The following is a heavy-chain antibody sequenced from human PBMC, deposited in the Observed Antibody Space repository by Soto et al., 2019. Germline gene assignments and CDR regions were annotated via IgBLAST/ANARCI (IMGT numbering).Heavy chain of an antibody. CDR1: GFTFSSYA. CDR2: ISGSGGST. Sequence: GGSLRLSCAASGFTFSSYAMSWVRQAPGKGLEWVSAISGSGGSTYYADSVKGRFTISRDNSKNTLYLQMNSLRAEDTAVYYCAKDSYYDSSGYYFLARASDAFDIWGQGTMVTV. D-gene: IGHD3-22*01. CDR3: AKDSYYDSSGYYFLARASDAFDI. V-gene: IGHV3-23*01. J-gene: IGHJ3*02.